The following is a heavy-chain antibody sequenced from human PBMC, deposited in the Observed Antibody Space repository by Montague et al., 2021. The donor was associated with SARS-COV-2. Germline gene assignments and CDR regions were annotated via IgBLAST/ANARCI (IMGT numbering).Heavy chain of an antibody. CDR2: IYLPGST. CDR1: GDFISTDNW. CDR3: ARSGSGRSDLAY. V-gene: IGHV4/OR15-8*01. J-gene: IGHJ4*02. Sequence: SETLSLTCVVSGDFISTDNWWTWVRQSPGKGLEWVGEIYLPGSTKYKPSLKSRVSMSVDKSYNQFSLRLTSATTADTAIYYCARSGSGRSDLAYWGQGMLVTVSS. D-gene: IGHD1-26*01.